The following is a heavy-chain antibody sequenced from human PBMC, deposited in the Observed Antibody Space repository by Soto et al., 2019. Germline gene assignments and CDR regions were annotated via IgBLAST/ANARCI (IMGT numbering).Heavy chain of an antibody. Sequence: QVQLVQSGAEVKKPGSPVKVSCKASGGTFSSYAISWVRQAPGQGLEWMGGILPIFGTANYARKFQDRVTITADKATSTVYMELTTLRSDDTAVYYCARETAHRGASGRPLLPENFDSWGQGTLVTVSS. CDR2: ILPIFGTA. CDR3: ARETAHRGASGRPLLPENFDS. J-gene: IGHJ4*02. D-gene: IGHD3-10*01. CDR1: GGTFSSYA. V-gene: IGHV1-69*06.